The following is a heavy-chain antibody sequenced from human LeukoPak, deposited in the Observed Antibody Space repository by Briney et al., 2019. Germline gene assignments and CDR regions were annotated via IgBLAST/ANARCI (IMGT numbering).Heavy chain of an antibody. J-gene: IGHJ4*02. V-gene: IGHV3-53*01. Sequence: PGGSLRLSCAASGFTVSGSYMHWIRQPPGKGLQWVSLIYTGGTAYYADSVKGRFTISRDDSKNTLYLQMNSLRADDTAMYFCARQAGYASGWKSDYFDLWGQETLVTVSS. D-gene: IGHD6-19*01. CDR1: GFTVSGSY. CDR2: IYTGGTA. CDR3: ARQAGYASGWKSDYFDL.